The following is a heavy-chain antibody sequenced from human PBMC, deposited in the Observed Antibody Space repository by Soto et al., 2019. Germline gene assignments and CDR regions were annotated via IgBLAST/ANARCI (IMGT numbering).Heavy chain of an antibody. Sequence: QVQLVQSGAEVKKPGSSVKVSCKASGGTFSSYAISWVRQAPGQGLEWMGGIIPIFGTANYAQKFQGRVTITADESTSTAYRELSSLRSEDTAVYYCARRASSSSESYYYYGMDVWGQGTTVTVSS. CDR1: GGTFSSYA. CDR3: ARRASSSSESYYYYGMDV. CDR2: IIPIFGTA. D-gene: IGHD6-6*01. J-gene: IGHJ6*02. V-gene: IGHV1-69*12.